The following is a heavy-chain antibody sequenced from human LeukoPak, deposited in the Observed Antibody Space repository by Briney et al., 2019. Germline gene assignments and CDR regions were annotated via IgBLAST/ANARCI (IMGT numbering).Heavy chain of an antibody. CDR1: GYTCTSYG. Sequence: ASVKVSCKASGYTCTSYGISWVRQAPGQGLEWMGWISAYNGNTNYAQKLQGRVTMTTDTSTSTAYMELRSLRSDDTAVYYCARAQCSGGSCYAFDYWGQGTLVTVSS. J-gene: IGHJ4*02. CDR3: ARAQCSGGSCYAFDY. D-gene: IGHD2-15*01. V-gene: IGHV1-18*01. CDR2: ISAYNGNT.